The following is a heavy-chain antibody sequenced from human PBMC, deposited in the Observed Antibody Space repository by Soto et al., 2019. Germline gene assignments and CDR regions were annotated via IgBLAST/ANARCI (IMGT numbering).Heavy chain of an antibody. CDR2: ISGSGGST. Sequence: GGSLRLSCAASGFTFSSYAMSWVRQAPGKGLEWVSAISGSGGSTYYADSVKGRFTISRDNSKNTLYLQMNSLRAEDTAVYYCAKDSYLLRRFVTTIDYWGQGTLVTVSS. D-gene: IGHD4-17*01. V-gene: IGHV3-23*01. CDR1: GFTFSSYA. CDR3: AKDSYLLRRFVTTIDY. J-gene: IGHJ4*02.